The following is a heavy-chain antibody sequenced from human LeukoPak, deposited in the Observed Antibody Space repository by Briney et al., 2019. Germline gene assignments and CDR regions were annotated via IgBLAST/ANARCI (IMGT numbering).Heavy chain of an antibody. Sequence: KPSETLSLTCTVSGGSISSSSYYWCWIRQPPGKGLEWIGSIYYSGSTYYNPSLKSRVTISVDTSKNQFSLKLSSVTAADTAGYYCAGRGIAVAGNWGYWGQGTLVTVSS. J-gene: IGHJ4*02. D-gene: IGHD6-19*01. V-gene: IGHV4-39*01. CDR1: GGSISSSSYY. CDR3: AGRGIAVAGNWGY. CDR2: IYYSGST.